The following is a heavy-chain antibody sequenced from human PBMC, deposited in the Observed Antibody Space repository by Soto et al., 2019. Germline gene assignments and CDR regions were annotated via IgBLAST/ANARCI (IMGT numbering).Heavy chain of an antibody. CDR2: IFHSGST. CDR3: AHRPIVGAAI. D-gene: IGHD1-26*01. CDR1: GGSFSNSNW. V-gene: IGHV4-4*02. Sequence: QVQLQESGPGLVKRSGTLSLTCAVFGGSFSNSNWWTWVRQPPGKGLYWIGEIFHSGSTNYNASLMGRVTISVDKANNQFSLKLSSVTAADTAVYYCAHRPIVGAAIWGQGTLVTVSS. J-gene: IGHJ4*02.